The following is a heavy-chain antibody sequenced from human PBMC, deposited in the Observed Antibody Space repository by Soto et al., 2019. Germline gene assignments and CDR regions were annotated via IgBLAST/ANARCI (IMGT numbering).Heavy chain of an antibody. D-gene: IGHD3-3*01. J-gene: IGHJ6*02. Sequence: GGSLRLSCAASGFTFSDYYMSWIRQAPGKGLEWVSYISSSGSTIYYADSVKGRVTISRDNAKNSLYLQMNSLRAEDTAVYYCAREWDSAIFWSGYTVGEGGWANYGMDVWGQGTTVTVSS. V-gene: IGHV3-11*01. CDR3: AREWDSAIFWSGYTVGEGGWANYGMDV. CDR1: GFTFSDYY. CDR2: ISSSGSTI.